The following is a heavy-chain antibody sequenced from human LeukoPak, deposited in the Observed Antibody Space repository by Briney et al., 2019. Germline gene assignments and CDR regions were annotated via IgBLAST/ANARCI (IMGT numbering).Heavy chain of an antibody. V-gene: IGHV4-34*01. Sequence: SETLSLTCAVYGGSFSGYYWSWIRQPPGKGLEWIGEINHSGSTNYNPSLKSRVTISVDTSKNQFSLKLSSVTAADTAVYYCARDRVTNGTSDFDYWGQGTLVTVSS. J-gene: IGHJ4*02. CDR2: INHSGST. CDR1: GGSFSGYY. D-gene: IGHD4-11*01. CDR3: ARDRVTNGTSDFDY.